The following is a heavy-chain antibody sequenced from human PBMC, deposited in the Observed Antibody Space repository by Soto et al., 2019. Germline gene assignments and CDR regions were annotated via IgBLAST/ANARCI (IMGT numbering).Heavy chain of an antibody. CDR2: IIPIFGTA. Sequence: QVQLVQSGAEVKKPGSSVKVSCKASGGTFSSYAISWVRQAPGQGLEWMGGIIPIFGTANYAQKFQGRVTITAYKSTSTAYMELSSLRSEDTAVYYCARDGNTYYYDSSGYDYWYFDLWGRGTLVTVSS. CDR1: GGTFSSYA. J-gene: IGHJ2*01. V-gene: IGHV1-69*06. CDR3: ARDGNTYYYDSSGYDYWYFDL. D-gene: IGHD3-22*01.